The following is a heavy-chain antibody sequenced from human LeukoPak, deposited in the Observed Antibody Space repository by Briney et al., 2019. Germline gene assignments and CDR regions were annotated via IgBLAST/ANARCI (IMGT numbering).Heavy chain of an antibody. Sequence: GASVKVSCKASGYTFTSYGMSWVRQASGQGLEWMGWVSAFNGNTNYAQKLQGRVTMTTDTSTSTAYMELRSLRSDDTAVYYCARDGPGATVTTYWGQGTLVTVSS. J-gene: IGHJ4*02. V-gene: IGHV1-18*01. D-gene: IGHD4-17*01. CDR2: VSAFNGNT. CDR3: ARDGPGATVTTY. CDR1: GYTFTSYG.